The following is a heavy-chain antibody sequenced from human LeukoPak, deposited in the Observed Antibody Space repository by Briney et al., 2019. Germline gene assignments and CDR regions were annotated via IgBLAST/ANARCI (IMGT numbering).Heavy chain of an antibody. Sequence: SVKVSCKASGGTFSNYAISWVRQAPGQGLEWMGGIIPIFGTANYAQKFQGRVTITADESTSTAYMELSSLRSEDTAVYYCARDFYSSSWYLYNNYYYMDVWGKGTTVTVSS. CDR2: IIPIFGTA. CDR1: GGTFSNYA. V-gene: IGHV1-69*13. J-gene: IGHJ6*03. D-gene: IGHD6-13*01. CDR3: ARDFYSSSWYLYNNYYYMDV.